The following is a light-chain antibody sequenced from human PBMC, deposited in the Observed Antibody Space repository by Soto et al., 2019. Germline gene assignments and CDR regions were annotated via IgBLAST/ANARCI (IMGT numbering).Light chain of an antibody. CDR2: EVS. CDR1: SSDVGGYNY. V-gene: IGLV2-8*01. CDR3: CSYAGSHYV. Sequence: QSVLTQPPSASGSPGQSVSISCTGTSSDVGGYNYVSWYQQHPGKAPRLMIYEVSKRPSGVPDRFSGSKSGNTASLTISGLQAEDEADYYCCSYAGSHYVFGTGTKVTVL. J-gene: IGLJ1*01.